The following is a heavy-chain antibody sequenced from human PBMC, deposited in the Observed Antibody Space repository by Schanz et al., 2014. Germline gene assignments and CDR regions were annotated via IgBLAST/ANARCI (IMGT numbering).Heavy chain of an antibody. J-gene: IGHJ4*02. Sequence: QVQLVQSGAEVKKPGASVKVSCKASGYTFTSYGINWVRQAPGQGLEWMGWISAYNGNTNYAQKLQGRVTMTTDTSTSTAYMELRSLRSYDTAVYYCARGGYSSGWYDRDIARFDYWGQGTLVTVSS. CDR2: ISAYNGNT. V-gene: IGHV1-18*01. CDR1: GYTFTSYG. CDR3: ARGGYSSGWYDRDIARFDY. D-gene: IGHD6-19*01.